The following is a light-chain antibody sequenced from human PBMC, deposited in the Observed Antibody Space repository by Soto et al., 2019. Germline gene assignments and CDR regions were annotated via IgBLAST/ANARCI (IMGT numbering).Light chain of an antibody. J-gene: IGKJ2*01. CDR1: QSVTNW. Sequence: DIQMTQSPSTLSASVGDRVTITCRASQSVTNWLAWYQQKPGKAPNLLIYDASRLQSGIPSRFSGSGSGTEFTLTISSLQPEDFATYYCQQYTTYPYTFGQGTKLEIK. CDR2: DAS. V-gene: IGKV1-5*01. CDR3: QQYTTYPYT.